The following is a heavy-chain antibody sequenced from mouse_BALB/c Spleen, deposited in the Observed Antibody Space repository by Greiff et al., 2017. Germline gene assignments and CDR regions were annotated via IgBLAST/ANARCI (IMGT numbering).Heavy chain of an antibody. Sequence: QVQLKQSAAELARPGASVKMSCKASGYTFTSYTMHWVKQRPGQGLEWIGYINPSSGYTEYNQKFKDKTTLTADKSSSTAYMQLSSLTSEDSAVYYCARGGSFDYWGQGTTLTVSS. CDR1: GYTFTSYT. J-gene: IGHJ2*01. CDR3: ARGGSFDY. V-gene: IGHV1-4*02. CDR2: INPSSGYT.